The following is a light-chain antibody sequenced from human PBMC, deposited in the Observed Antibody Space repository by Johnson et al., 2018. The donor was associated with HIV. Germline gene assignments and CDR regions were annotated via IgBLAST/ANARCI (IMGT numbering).Light chain of an antibody. Sequence: QSVLTQPPSVSAAPGQNVNISCSGGSSNIGTNYVSWYQQLPETAPKLLIYKTNDRPSGIPDRFSGSKSGTSATLDITGLQTGDEADYYCGTWDSSLNTEVFGTGTKVTVL. CDR2: KTN. V-gene: IGLV1-51*02. J-gene: IGLJ1*01. CDR1: SSNIGTNY. CDR3: GTWDSSLNTEV.